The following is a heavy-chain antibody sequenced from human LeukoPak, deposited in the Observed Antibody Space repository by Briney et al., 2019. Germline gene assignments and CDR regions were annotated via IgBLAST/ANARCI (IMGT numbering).Heavy chain of an antibody. V-gene: IGHV4-34*01. CDR2: INHGGST. CDR3: ARVGVGATPFDY. CDR1: GGSFSGYY. Sequence: SETLSLTCAVYGGSFSGYYWSWIRQPPGKGLEWIGEINHGGSTNYNPSLKSRVTISVDTSKNQFSLKLSSVTAADTAVYYCARVGVGATPFDYWGQGTLVTVSS. J-gene: IGHJ4*02. D-gene: IGHD1-26*01.